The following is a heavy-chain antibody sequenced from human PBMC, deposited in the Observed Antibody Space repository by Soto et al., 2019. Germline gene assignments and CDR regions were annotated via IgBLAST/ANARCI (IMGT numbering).Heavy chain of an antibody. CDR1: GGTFSSYA. CDR3: ARGAEGHIVVVPAAPPYNWVDP. CDR2: IIPIFGTA. Sequence: SVKVSCKASGGTFSSYAISWVRQAPGQGLEWMGGIIPIFGTANYAQKFQGRVTITADESTSTAYMELSSLRSEDTAVYYCARGAEGHIVVVPAAPPYNWVDPWGQGTLVTVSS. V-gene: IGHV1-69*13. J-gene: IGHJ5*02. D-gene: IGHD2-2*01.